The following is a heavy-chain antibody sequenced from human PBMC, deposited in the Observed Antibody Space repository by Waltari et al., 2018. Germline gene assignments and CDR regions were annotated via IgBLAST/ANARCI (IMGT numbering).Heavy chain of an antibody. CDR1: GCPFIDFW. Sequence: EVQLVESVGALVQPGGSLRLSCAASGCPFIDFWMHWVRQSPEKGLVWVSRIDSDGSTTTYADSVKGRFTISRDNTKNTLYLQMNGLTAEDTGVYYCATPFYAASGSFLSYWGQGTLVAVSS. J-gene: IGHJ4*02. V-gene: IGHV3-74*03. CDR3: ATPFYAASGSFLSY. D-gene: IGHD3-10*01. CDR2: IDSDGSTT.